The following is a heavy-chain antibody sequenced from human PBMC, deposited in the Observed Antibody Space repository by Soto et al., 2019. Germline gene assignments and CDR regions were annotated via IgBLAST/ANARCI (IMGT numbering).Heavy chain of an antibody. Sequence: QLRLQESGPGLVKPSETLSLTCTVSGGSLISTTNYWGWIRQPPCNGLECIGSINYSENTYYNPSLKTRCTISVDMSKNQFSLKLRSVTAADTAVYYCARHIGYTDSSRFDDWGQGTLVTVFS. CDR2: INYSENT. J-gene: IGHJ4*02. D-gene: IGHD6-13*01. CDR1: GGSLISTTNY. CDR3: ARHIGYTDSSRFDD. V-gene: IGHV4-39*01.